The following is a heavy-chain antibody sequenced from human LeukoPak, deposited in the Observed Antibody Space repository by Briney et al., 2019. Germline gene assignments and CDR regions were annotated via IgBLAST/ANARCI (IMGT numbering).Heavy chain of an antibody. J-gene: IGHJ4*02. CDR1: EFTFSSFA. Sequence: PGGSLRLSCAASEFTFSSFAVSWVRQSPGKGLEWVSSITGSGGITSYADSVKGRFTISRDISKNTVYLQMNSLRAEDTAVYYCAKDVSGWYGEDWGRGNLVTVSS. V-gene: IGHV3-23*01. D-gene: IGHD6-19*01. CDR3: AKDVSGWYGED. CDR2: ITGSGGIT.